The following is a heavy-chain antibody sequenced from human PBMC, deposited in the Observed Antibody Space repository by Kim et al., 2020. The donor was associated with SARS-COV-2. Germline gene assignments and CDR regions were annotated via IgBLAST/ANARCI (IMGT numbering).Heavy chain of an antibody. D-gene: IGHD6-13*01. Sequence: ADSVKGRFTISRDSSQNTVYLQMNSLGGEDTAVYYCAKDRAAAAGTGQFDFWGQGTLVTVSS. V-gene: IGHV3-23*01. J-gene: IGHJ4*02. CDR3: AKDRAAAAGTGQFDF.